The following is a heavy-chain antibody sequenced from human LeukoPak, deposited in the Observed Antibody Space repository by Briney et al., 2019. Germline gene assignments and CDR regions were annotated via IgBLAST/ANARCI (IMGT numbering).Heavy chain of an antibody. V-gene: IGHV3-30-3*01. J-gene: IGHJ3*02. CDR2: ISYDGSNK. CDR3: ARDMHYDFWXXYHNAFDI. Sequence: GGSLRLSCAASGFTFSSYAMHWVRQAPGKGLEWVAVISYDGSNKYYADSVKGRFTISRDNSKNTLYLQMNSLRAEDTAVYYCARDMHYDFWXXYHNAFDIWGQGTMVTVXX. CDR1: GFTFSSYA. D-gene: IGHD3-3*01.